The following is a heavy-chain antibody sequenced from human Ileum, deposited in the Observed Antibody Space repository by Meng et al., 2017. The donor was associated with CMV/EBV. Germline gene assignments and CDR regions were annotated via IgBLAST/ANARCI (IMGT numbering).Heavy chain of an antibody. V-gene: IGHV3-11*04. D-gene: IGHD3-22*01. J-gene: IGHJ4*02. CDR2: ISSGSSTI. CDR1: GFTFSDNY. Sequence: GESLKISCAASGFTFSDNYMSWIRQVPGKGLEWVSYISSGSSTIYYADSVKGRFTISRDNAKNSLYLQMNSLRAEDTAVYYCARDRYYYDSSGYYPNFDYWGQGTLVTVSS. CDR3: ARDRYYYDSSGYYPNFDY.